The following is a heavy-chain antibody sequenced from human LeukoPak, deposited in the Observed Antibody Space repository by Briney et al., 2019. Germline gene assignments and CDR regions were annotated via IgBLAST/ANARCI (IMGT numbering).Heavy chain of an antibody. CDR3: ARGRLVVTALDY. J-gene: IGHJ4*02. CDR1: GFTFSSYT. Sequence: GGSLRLSCAASGFTFSSYTMHWVRQAPGKGLEYVSAITSNGGRTYYANSFKGRFTISRDNSKSTLYLQMGSLRTEDMAVYYCARGRLVVTALDYWGQGTLVTVSS. V-gene: IGHV3-64*01. CDR2: ITSNGGRT. D-gene: IGHD2-21*02.